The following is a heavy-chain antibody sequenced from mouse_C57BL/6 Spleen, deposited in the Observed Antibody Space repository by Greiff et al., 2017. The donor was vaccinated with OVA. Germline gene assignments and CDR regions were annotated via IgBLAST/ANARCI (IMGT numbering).Heavy chain of an antibody. Sequence: QVQLQQPGAELVKPGASVKMSCKASGYTFTSYWITWVKQRPGQGLEWIGDIYPGSGSTNYNEKFKSKATLTVDTSSSTAYMQLSSLTSEDSAVYDCARSGTMVTPGFAYWGQGTLVTVSA. J-gene: IGHJ3*01. D-gene: IGHD2-2*01. CDR2: IYPGSGST. CDR3: ARSGTMVTPGFAY. V-gene: IGHV1-55*01. CDR1: GYTFTSYW.